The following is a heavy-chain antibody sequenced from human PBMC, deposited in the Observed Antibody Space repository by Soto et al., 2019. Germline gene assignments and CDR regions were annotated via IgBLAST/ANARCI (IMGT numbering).Heavy chain of an antibody. CDR3: ASGLGYCSGGSCYAY. J-gene: IGHJ4*01. Sequence: GATGEVCSQGSLNTLAGYYIHWVRQAPGQGLEWMGWINPNSGGTNYAQKFQGWVTMTRDTSISTAYMELSRLRSDDTAVYYCASGLGYCSGGSCYAYWG. CDR1: LNTLAGYY. V-gene: IGHV1-2*04. CDR2: INPNSGGT. D-gene: IGHD2-15*01.